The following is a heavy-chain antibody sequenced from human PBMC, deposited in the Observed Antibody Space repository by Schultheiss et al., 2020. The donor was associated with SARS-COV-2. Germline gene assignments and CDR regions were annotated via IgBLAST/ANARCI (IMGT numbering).Heavy chain of an antibody. Sequence: ASVKVSCRSSGYTFTNYGIIWVRQAPGQGLEWMGWISAYNGNTNYAQKLQGRVTMTTDTSTSTAYMELRSLRSDDTAVYYCARGYCSSTSCYSYADGMDVWGQGTTVTVSS. CDR3: ARGYCSSTSCYSYADGMDV. V-gene: IGHV1-18*04. CDR2: ISAYNGNT. J-gene: IGHJ6*02. D-gene: IGHD2-2*01. CDR1: GYTFTNYG.